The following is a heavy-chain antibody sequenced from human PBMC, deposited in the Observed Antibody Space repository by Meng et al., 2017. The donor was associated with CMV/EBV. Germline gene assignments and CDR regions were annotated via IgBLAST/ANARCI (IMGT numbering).Heavy chain of an antibody. Sequence: GSLRLSCTVSGGSVSSGSYYWSWIRQPPGKGLEWIGYIYYSGSTNYNPSLKSRVTISVDTSKNQFSLKLSPVTAADTAVYYCARASITIFGVVIPNWFDPWGQGTLVTVSS. V-gene: IGHV4-61*01. CDR2: IYYSGST. CDR1: GGSVSSGSYY. J-gene: IGHJ5*02. D-gene: IGHD3-3*01. CDR3: ARASITIFGVVIPNWFDP.